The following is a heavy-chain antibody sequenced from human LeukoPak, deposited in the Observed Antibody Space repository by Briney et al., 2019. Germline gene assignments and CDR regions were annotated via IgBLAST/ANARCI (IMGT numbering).Heavy chain of an antibody. D-gene: IGHD3-22*01. CDR3: ARTDSSGYYFDY. Sequence: SVKVSCKASGGTFSSYAISWVRQAPGQGLEWMGGIIPIFGTANYAQKFQGRVTITADESTSTAYMELSSLRSEDTAVYYCARTDSSGYYFDYWSQGTLVTVSS. V-gene: IGHV1-69*13. CDR1: GGTFSSYA. J-gene: IGHJ4*02. CDR2: IIPIFGTA.